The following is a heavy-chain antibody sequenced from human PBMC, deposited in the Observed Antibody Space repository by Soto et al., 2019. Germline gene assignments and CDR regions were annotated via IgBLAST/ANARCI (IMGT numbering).Heavy chain of an antibody. CDR1: GFTFSSYA. V-gene: IGHV3-23*01. D-gene: IGHD5-18*01. Sequence: WGSLRLSCAASGFTFSSYAMSWVRQAPGKRLEWVSAISGSGGSTYYADSVKGPGTISRDNSNNTLYLQMNSLRDEDTVVYYCAKDPAARYRNVNGFDPWGQGTLVTVSS. CDR3: AKDPAARYRNVNGFDP. CDR2: ISGSGGST. J-gene: IGHJ5*02.